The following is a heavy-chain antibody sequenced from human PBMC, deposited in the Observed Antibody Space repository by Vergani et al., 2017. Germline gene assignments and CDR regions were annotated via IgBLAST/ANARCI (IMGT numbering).Heavy chain of an antibody. V-gene: IGHV3-74*03. CDR3: ITETTEPY. CDR2: ISGDGDMT. J-gene: IGHJ4*02. Sequence: EVQLVESGGDLVRPGGSLRLSCAASGFTFSSHWMHWVRQPPGKGLVWVSRISGDGDMTKYADSVQGRFTISRDNTKNTLFLQMNSLRADDTAVYYCITETTEPYWGQGTLVTVSS. D-gene: IGHD4-17*01. CDR1: GFTFSSHW.